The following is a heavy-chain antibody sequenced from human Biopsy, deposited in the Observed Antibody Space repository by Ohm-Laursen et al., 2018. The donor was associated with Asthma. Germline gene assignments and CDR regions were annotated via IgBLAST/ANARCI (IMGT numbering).Heavy chain of an antibody. D-gene: IGHD6-19*01. CDR2: INHSGST. J-gene: IGHJ4*02. Sequence: SETLSLTCAVYGGSFSGYYWSWIRQPPGKGLEWIGEINHSGSTNYNPSLKSRVTISVDTSKNQFSLKLTSVTAADTAVYYCAFFNSGGFDYWGQGALVTVSS. CDR3: AFFNSGGFDY. V-gene: IGHV4-34*01. CDR1: GGSFSGYY.